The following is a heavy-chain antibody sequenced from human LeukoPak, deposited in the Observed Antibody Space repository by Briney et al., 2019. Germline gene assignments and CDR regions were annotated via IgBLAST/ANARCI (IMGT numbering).Heavy chain of an antibody. V-gene: IGHV3-21*01. D-gene: IGHD1-26*01. CDR1: GFTFSSYS. CDR3: AREGVGASNFDY. J-gene: IGHJ4*02. Sequence: GGSLRLSCAASGFTFSSYSMNWVRQAPGKGLEWVSSISSSSSYIYYADSAKGRFTISRDNAKNSLYLQMNSLRAEDTAVYYCAREGVGASNFDYWGQGTLVTVSS. CDR2: ISSSSSYI.